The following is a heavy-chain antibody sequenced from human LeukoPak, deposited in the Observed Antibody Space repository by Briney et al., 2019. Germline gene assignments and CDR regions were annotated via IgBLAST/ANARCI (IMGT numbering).Heavy chain of an antibody. CDR1: GYTFTGYY. Sequence: GASVKVSCKASGYTFTGYYMHWVRQAPGQGLEWMGWISPYNGNTNSAQKLQGRVTMTTDTSTKTVYMELRSLRSDDTAIYYCVRDHGGSTWPSNRFDPWGQGTLVTVSS. V-gene: IGHV1-18*04. D-gene: IGHD6-13*01. CDR3: VRDHGGSTWPSNRFDP. CDR2: ISPYNGNT. J-gene: IGHJ5*02.